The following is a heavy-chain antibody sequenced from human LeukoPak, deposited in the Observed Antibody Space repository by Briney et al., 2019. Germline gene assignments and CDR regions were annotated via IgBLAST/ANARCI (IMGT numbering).Heavy chain of an antibody. Sequence: QPGGSLRLSCAASGFTFSSYGMHWVRQAPGKGLEWVAFIRYDGSNKYYADSVKGRFTISRDNSKNTLYLQMNSLRAEDTAVYYCAKVKYGSGSYYYTDYFDYWGQGTLVTVSS. J-gene: IGHJ4*02. V-gene: IGHV3-30*02. D-gene: IGHD3-10*01. CDR3: AKVKYGSGSYYYTDYFDY. CDR1: GFTFSSYG. CDR2: IRYDGSNK.